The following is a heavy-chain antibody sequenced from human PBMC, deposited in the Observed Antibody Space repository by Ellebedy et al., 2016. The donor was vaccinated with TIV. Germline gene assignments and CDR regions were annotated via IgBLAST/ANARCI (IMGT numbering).Heavy chain of an antibody. D-gene: IGHD2-2*01. J-gene: IGHJ4*02. Sequence: GGSLRLXXAASGLTFGDYYMTWIRQAPGKGLEWLSYISSSGRAKYYADSVKGRFTISRDNAKTSLYLQMNSLRAEDTAVYYCASPNCSTTTCSSYFNYWGQGTLVTVSS. CDR2: ISSSGRAK. CDR3: ASPNCSTTTCSSYFNY. V-gene: IGHV3-11*01. CDR1: GLTFGDYY.